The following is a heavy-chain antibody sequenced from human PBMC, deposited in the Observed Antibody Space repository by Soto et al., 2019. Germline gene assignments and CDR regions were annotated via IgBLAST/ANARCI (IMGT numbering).Heavy chain of an antibody. CDR3: ARGHEESGVAATLSVTPGYYYYYGMDV. Sequence: PGGSLRLSCAASGFTFSSYWMSWVRQAPGKGLEWVANIKQDGSEKYYVDSVKGRFTISRDNAKNSLYLQMNSLRAEDTAVYYCARGHEESGVAATLSVTPGYYYYYGMDVWGQGTTVTVSS. J-gene: IGHJ6*02. CDR1: GFTFSSYW. CDR2: IKQDGSEK. V-gene: IGHV3-7*01. D-gene: IGHD2-15*01.